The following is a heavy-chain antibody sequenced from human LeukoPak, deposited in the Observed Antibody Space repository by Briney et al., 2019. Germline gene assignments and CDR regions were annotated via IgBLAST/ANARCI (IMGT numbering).Heavy chain of an antibody. CDR1: GGSISSYY. Sequence: PSETLSLTCTVSGGSISSYYWSWIRQAPGKGREWIGYLYYTGNTNYNPSLKSRVTISLDTSNNQFSLKLSSVTAADAAVYYCARGQIFSGYDFQKLPDSWGQGTLVTVSS. D-gene: IGHD5-12*01. J-gene: IGHJ4*02. V-gene: IGHV4-59*01. CDR3: ARGQIFSGYDFQKLPDS. CDR2: LYYTGNT.